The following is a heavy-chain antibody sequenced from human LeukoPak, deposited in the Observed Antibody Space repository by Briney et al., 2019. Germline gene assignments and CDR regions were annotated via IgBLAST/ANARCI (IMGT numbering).Heavy chain of an antibody. CDR1: GGSFSGYY. D-gene: IGHD6-13*01. Sequence: SETLSLTCAIYGGSFSGYYWSWIRQPPGKGLEWIGEIHHGGSTNYNPSLKSRVTISVDTSKKQFSLKLSSVTAADTAVYYCARKGGGQLVNTRRWFDPWGQGTLVTVSS. J-gene: IGHJ5*02. CDR3: ARKGGGQLVNTRRWFDP. CDR2: IHHGGST. V-gene: IGHV4-34*01.